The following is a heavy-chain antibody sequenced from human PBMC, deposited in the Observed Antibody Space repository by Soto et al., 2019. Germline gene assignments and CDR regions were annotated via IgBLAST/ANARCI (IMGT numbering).Heavy chain of an antibody. V-gene: IGHV3-21*01. J-gene: IGHJ1*01. D-gene: IGHD6-13*01. Sequence: GGSLRLSCAASGFTFSSYTMHWVRQAPGKGLEWVSSISTGSSYIYYADSLKGRFTISRDNAGNSLYLQMNSLRAEDTAVYYCAREMQQLVQEGFIQHWGQGTLVTVSS. CDR1: GFTFSSYT. CDR2: ISTGSSYI. CDR3: AREMQQLVQEGFIQH.